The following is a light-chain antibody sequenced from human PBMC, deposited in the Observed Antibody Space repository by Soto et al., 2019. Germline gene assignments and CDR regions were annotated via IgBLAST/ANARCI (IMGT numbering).Light chain of an antibody. J-gene: IGLJ1*01. CDR3: SSSTSSSTLRV. Sequence: QSALTQPASVSGSPGQSITISCTGTSSDVGGYNYVSWYQQHPGKAPKLMIYEVSNRPSGVSNRFSGSKSGNTATLTISGLQDEDEADYYCSSSTSSSTLRVFGTGTKLTVL. CDR1: SSDVGGYNY. CDR2: EVS. V-gene: IGLV2-14*01.